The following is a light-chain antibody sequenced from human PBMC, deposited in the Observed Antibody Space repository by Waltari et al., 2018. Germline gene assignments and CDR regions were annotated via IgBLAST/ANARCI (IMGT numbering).Light chain of an antibody. CDR1: NIGTKS. CDR2: VDR. CDR3: QVWDSITVV. Sequence: SYILTQPPSVSVAPGQTARVTSGGHNIGTKSVHWYQQKPGQAPVPVVSVDRDRPSGIPERFSGSTSGNTATLTISRVEVEDEADYYCQVWDSITVVFGGGTKLIVL. V-gene: IGLV3-21*02. J-gene: IGLJ2*01.